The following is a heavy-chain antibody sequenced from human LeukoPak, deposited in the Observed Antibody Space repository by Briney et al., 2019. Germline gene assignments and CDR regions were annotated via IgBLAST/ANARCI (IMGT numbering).Heavy chain of an antibody. CDR2: IKSKTDGGTT. CDR3: TTEGLTYYYDSSEGY. Sequence: GGSLRLSCAASGFTFSSYGMSWVRQAPGKGLEWVGRIKSKTDGGTTDYAAPVKGRFTISRDDSKNTLYLQMNSLKTEDTAVYYCTTEGLTYYYDSSEGYWGQGTLVTVSS. V-gene: IGHV3-15*01. J-gene: IGHJ4*02. D-gene: IGHD3-22*01. CDR1: GFTFSSYG.